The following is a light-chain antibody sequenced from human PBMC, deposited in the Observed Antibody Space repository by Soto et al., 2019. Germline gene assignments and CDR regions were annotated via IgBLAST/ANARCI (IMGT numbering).Light chain of an antibody. Sequence: DIQMTQSPSSLSASVGDRVTITCRASQSISNYLNWYQHKPGKAPNLLIYAASILQSGVPSRFSGSRSGTDFTLTITHLQPEDFASYYCQQSYSSPPTFGQGTKLEIK. V-gene: IGKV1-39*01. CDR2: AAS. CDR3: QQSYSSPPT. CDR1: QSISNY. J-gene: IGKJ2*01.